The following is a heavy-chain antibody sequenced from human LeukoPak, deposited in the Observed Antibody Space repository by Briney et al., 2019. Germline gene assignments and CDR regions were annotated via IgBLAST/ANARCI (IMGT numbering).Heavy chain of an antibody. D-gene: IGHD3-22*01. Sequence: GGSLRLSCAASGFTFSSYAMSWVRQAPGKGLEWVSAISGSGGNTYYADSVKGRFTISRDNSKNTLYLQMNSLRAEDTAVYYCAKDVYYDSSGYYDYWGQGTLVTVSS. J-gene: IGHJ4*02. CDR1: GFTFSSYA. V-gene: IGHV3-23*01. CDR2: ISGSGGNT. CDR3: AKDVYYDSSGYYDY.